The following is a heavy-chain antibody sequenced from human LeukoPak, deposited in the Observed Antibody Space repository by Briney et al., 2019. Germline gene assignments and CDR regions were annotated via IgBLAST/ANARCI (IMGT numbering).Heavy chain of an antibody. Sequence: ASVKVSCKASGYTFGDYDVNWVRQAPGQGLEWMGWMNPTSGDTGYAQKFQVRVTMTRSMSKNTAYMELSRLRSEDTAVYFCARVVMKAFYYYYMDVWGKGTTIIISS. V-gene: IGHV1-8*01. CDR2: MNPTSGDT. D-gene: IGHD2-21*01. CDR3: ARVVMKAFYYYYMDV. CDR1: GYTFGDYD. J-gene: IGHJ6*03.